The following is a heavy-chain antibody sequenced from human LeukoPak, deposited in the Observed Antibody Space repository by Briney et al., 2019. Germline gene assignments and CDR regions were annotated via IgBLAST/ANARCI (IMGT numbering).Heavy chain of an antibody. V-gene: IGHV3-30*04. D-gene: IGHD3-9*01. Sequence: GGSLRLSCAASGFTFSSYAMHWVRQAPGKGLEWVAVISYDGSNKYYADSVEGRFTISRDNSKNTLYLQMNSLRAEDTAVYYCARDHVRYFDWLLFRRGRGFDYWGQGTLVTVSS. CDR1: GFTFSSYA. J-gene: IGHJ4*02. CDR3: ARDHVRYFDWLLFRRGRGFDY. CDR2: ISYDGSNK.